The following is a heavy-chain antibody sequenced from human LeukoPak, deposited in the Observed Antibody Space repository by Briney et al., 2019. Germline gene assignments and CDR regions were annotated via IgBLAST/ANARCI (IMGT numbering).Heavy chain of an antibody. CDR3: ARARPYYDFWSGGNWFDP. CDR2: INHSGST. D-gene: IGHD3-3*01. Sequence: SETLSLTCAVYGGSFSGYYWSWIRQPPEKGLEWIGEINHSGSTNYNPSLKSRVTISVDTSKNQFSLKLSSVTAADTAVYYCARARPYYDFWSGGNWFDPWGQGTLVTVSS. J-gene: IGHJ5*02. CDR1: GGSFSGYY. V-gene: IGHV4-34*01.